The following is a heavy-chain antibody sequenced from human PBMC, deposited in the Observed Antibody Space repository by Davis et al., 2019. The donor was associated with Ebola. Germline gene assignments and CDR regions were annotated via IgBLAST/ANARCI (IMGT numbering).Heavy chain of an antibody. D-gene: IGHD2-2*01. J-gene: IGHJ4*02. Sequence: SVKVSCKASGGTFSSYAISWVRQAPGQGLEWMGRIIPILGIANYAQKFQGRVTITADKSTSTAYMELSSLRSEDTAVYYCAREGPAAMSGIAADDYIDYWGQGTLVTVSS. CDR2: IIPILGIA. CDR1: GGTFSSYA. CDR3: AREGPAAMSGIAADDYIDY. V-gene: IGHV1-69*04.